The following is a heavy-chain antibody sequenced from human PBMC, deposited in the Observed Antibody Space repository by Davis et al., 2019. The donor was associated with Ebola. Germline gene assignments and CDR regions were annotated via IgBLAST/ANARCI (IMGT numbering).Heavy chain of an antibody. D-gene: IGHD2-15*01. CDR3: ARANSGCTGGGCFSGHWLDP. J-gene: IGHJ5*02. CDR2: IGTIGGDT. V-gene: IGHV3-13*01. CDR1: GFTFSYYD. Sequence: GESLKISCAASGFTFSYYDMPWVRQAAGKGLEWVSGIGTIGGDTHYADSVKGRFTISRDDAKNSLYLQMDSLRAGDTAIYYCARANSGCTGGGCFSGHWLDPWGQGTLVTVSS.